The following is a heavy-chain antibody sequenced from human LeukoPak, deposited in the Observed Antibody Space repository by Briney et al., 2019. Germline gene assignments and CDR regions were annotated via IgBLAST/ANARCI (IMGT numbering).Heavy chain of an antibody. CDR1: DYTLLTYG. Sequence: SSVKVSCKASDYTLLTYGITWVRQAPGLGLEWMGWISTYNGNTHYAQKLQGRVTMTTDTSTRTAYMELRSLTSNDTGIYYCARPAKGAYYYYYMDVWGRGTTVTVSS. V-gene: IGHV1-18*01. J-gene: IGHJ6*03. D-gene: IGHD2-2*01. CDR2: ISTYNGNT. CDR3: ARPAKGAYYYYYMDV.